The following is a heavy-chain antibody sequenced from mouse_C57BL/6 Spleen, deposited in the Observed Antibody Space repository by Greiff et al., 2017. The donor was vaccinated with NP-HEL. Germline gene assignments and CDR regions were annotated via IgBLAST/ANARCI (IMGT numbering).Heavy chain of an antibody. CDR1: GYTFTSYT. D-gene: IGHD1-1*01. J-gene: IGHJ2*01. Sequence: LAESGAELARPGASVKMSCKASGYTFTSYTMHWVKQRPGQGLEWIGYINPSSGYTKYNQKFKDKATLTADKSSSTAYMQLSSLTSEDSAVYYCAKEGGITTVVAPYYFDYWGQGTTLTVSS. CDR3: AKEGGITTVVAPYYFDY. V-gene: IGHV1-4*01. CDR2: INPSSGYT.